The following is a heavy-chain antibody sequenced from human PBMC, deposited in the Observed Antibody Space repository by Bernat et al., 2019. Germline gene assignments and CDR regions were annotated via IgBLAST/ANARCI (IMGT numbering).Heavy chain of an antibody. D-gene: IGHD6-13*01. CDR2: IRSSGSTI. CDR3: AKGLASSWPGSDC. V-gene: IGHV3-48*03. Sequence: EVQLVESGGGLVQPGGSLRLSCAASGFTFSSYEMNWVRQAPGKGLEWVSYIRSSGSTIYYADSVKGRFTISRDNAKNSLYLQMNSLRAEDTAVYYCAKGLASSWPGSDCWGQGTLVTVSS. J-gene: IGHJ4*02. CDR1: GFTFSSYE.